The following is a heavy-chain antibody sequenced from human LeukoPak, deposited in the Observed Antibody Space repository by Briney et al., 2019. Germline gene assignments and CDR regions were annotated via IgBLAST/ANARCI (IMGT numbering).Heavy chain of an antibody. CDR3: AKDQVTA. CDR1: GFTFSSFG. V-gene: IGHV3-30*02. CDR2: IVRDGRSQ. Sequence: PGGSLRISCAASGFTFSSFGMHWVRQAPDKGLEWVAFIVRDGRSQFYPDSVKGRFTISRDNSKNTLYLHMNSLRLEDTAMYYCAKDQVTAWGQGTPVTVSS. J-gene: IGHJ5*02.